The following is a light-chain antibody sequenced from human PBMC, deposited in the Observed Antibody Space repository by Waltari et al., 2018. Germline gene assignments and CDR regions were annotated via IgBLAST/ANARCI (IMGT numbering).Light chain of an antibody. CDR2: EDN. V-gene: IGLV6-57*02. J-gene: IGLJ2*01. Sequence: NFMLTQPHSVSESLGKTVTISCTGSGPNIANNYVQWYQQRPGSAPTTVIFEDNRRPSGVPDRFACSIDSSSSSASLTISGLKTEDEADYYCQSYDHNNVLFGGGTKLTVL. CDR3: QSYDHNNVL. CDR1: GPNIANNY.